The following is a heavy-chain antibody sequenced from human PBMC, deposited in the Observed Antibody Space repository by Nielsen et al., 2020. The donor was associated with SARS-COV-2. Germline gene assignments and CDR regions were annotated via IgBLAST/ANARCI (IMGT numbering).Heavy chain of an antibody. J-gene: IGHJ5*02. CDR1: GFTFSSYA. Sequence: GGSLRLSCAASGFTFSSYAMSWVRQAPGKGLEWVSAISGSGGSTYYADSVKGRFTTSRDNSKNTLYLQMNSLRAEDTAVYYCAKVDGIAAAGNWFDPWGQGTLVTVSS. D-gene: IGHD6-13*01. CDR2: ISGSGGST. CDR3: AKVDGIAAAGNWFDP. V-gene: IGHV3-23*01.